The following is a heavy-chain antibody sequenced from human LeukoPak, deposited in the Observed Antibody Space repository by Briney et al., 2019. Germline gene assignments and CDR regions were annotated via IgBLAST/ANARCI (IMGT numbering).Heavy chain of an antibody. CDR2: IYYSGST. CDR3: ARVTRVVPAAISGLNWFDP. Sequence: SETLSLTCTVSGGSISSYYWSWIRQPPGKGLEWIEYIYYSGSTNYNPSLKSRVTISVDTSKNQFSLKLSSVTAADTAVYYCARVTRVVPAAISGLNWFDPWGQGTLVTVSS. V-gene: IGHV4-59*01. D-gene: IGHD2-2*02. J-gene: IGHJ5*02. CDR1: GGSISSYY.